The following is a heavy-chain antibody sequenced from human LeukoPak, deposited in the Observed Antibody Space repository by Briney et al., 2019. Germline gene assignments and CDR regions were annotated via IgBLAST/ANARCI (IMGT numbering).Heavy chain of an antibody. CDR1: GLPIADFA. V-gene: IGHV3-43*02. J-gene: IGHJ4*02. CDR2: ISGDGVST. Sequence: QPGGSLGLSCVASGLPIADFAMHWVRQAPGKVLEWVSLISGDGVSTFYADSVKGRFSISRDNSKNSLYLEMNSLRTEDAAMYYCAKESGKFDYWGQGTLVAVSS. CDR3: AKESGKFDY.